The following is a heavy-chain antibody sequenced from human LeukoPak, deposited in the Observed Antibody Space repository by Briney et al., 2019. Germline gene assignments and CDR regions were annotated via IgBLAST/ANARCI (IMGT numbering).Heavy chain of an antibody. D-gene: IGHD2-2*01. J-gene: IGHJ5*02. V-gene: IGHV3-21*01. CDR1: GFTFSSYS. CDR2: ISTSSIYI. CDR3: ARGSEVVAAANNWFDP. Sequence: GGSLRLSCAASGFTFSSYSMNWVRQAPGVGLEWVSSISTSSIYIYYADSVKGRFTISRDNAKNSLYLQMNSLRAEDTAVYYCARGSEVVAAANNWFDPWGQGTLVTVSS.